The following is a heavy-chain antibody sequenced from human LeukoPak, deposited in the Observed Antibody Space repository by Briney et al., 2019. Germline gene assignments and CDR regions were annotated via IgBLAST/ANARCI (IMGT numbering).Heavy chain of an antibody. CDR1: GYTFTDHF. J-gene: IGHJ4*02. Sequence: ASVKISCKVSGYTFTDHFMHWIKQAPGKGLEWVGRLDPEDGETLYAEKFQGRVTITADTSTDTAYMELSSLIPDDTAMYHCVTCTRLDSCIALKFALCGQGTLVSVSS. D-gene: IGHD6-13*01. CDR3: VTCTRLDSCIALKFAL. V-gene: IGHV1-69-2*01. CDR2: LDPEDGET.